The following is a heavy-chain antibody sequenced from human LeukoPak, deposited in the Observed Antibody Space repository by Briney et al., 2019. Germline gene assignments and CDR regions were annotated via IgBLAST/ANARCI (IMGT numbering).Heavy chain of an antibody. V-gene: IGHV5-51*01. CDR2: IYPGDSDT. Sequence: GESLKISCKGSGYSFTSYWIGWVRQMPGKGLEWMGIIYPGDSDTRYSPSFQGRVTISADKSISTAYLQWSSLKASDTAMYYCTRHFSMRANFFGYWGQGTLVTVSS. D-gene: IGHD3-3*01. CDR1: GYSFTSYW. CDR3: TRHFSMRANFFGY. J-gene: IGHJ4*02.